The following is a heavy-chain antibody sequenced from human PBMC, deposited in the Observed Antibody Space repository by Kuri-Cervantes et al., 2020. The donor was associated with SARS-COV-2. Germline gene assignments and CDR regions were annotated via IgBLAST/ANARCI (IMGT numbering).Heavy chain of an antibody. D-gene: IGHD6-19*01. Sequence: GGSLRLSCAASGFTFSGSAMHWVRQASGKGLEWVGRIRSKANSYATAYAASVKGRFTISRDDSKNTAYLQMNSLKTEDTAVYYCTSRIAVAGMIDYWGQGTLVTVSS. CDR2: IRSKANSYAT. J-gene: IGHJ4*02. CDR3: TSRIAVAGMIDY. CDR1: GFTFSGSA. V-gene: IGHV3-73*01.